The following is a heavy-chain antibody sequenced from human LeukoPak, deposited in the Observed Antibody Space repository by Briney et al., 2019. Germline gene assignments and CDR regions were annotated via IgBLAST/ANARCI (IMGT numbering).Heavy chain of an antibody. Sequence: SSGTLSLTCAVSGGSISSNNWWSWVRQPPGKGLEWIGEIYHSGSTNYNPSLKSRVTISVVKSKKQFSLKLSSVTAADTAVYYCARGRYSSSWYTLYYWGQGTLVTASS. J-gene: IGHJ4*02. CDR2: IYHSGST. D-gene: IGHD6-13*01. CDR3: ARGRYSSSWYTLYY. V-gene: IGHV4-4*02. CDR1: GGSISSNNW.